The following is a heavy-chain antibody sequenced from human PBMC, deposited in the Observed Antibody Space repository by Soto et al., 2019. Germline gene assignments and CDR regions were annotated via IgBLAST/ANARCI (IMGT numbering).Heavy chain of an antibody. D-gene: IGHD2-2*01. CDR3: AREDRDRETGLVPAAIDGMDV. V-gene: IGHV1-69*08. CDR1: GGTFSRYS. Sequence: QVQLVQSGAEVKKPGSSVKVSCKASGGTFSRYSITWVRQAPGHGLEWIGRIIPIFGIASYAQKFQGRVTITAHDSTSTAYMERSSLRSDDTAGYYCAREDRDRETGLVPAAIDGMDVWGQGTTVTVSS. J-gene: IGHJ6*02. CDR2: IIPIFGIA.